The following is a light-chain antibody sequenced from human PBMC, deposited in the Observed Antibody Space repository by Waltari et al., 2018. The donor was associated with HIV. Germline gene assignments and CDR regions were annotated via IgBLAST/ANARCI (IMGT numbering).Light chain of an antibody. J-gene: IGLJ2*01. CDR2: EVT. CDR3: SSYAGSNKGV. V-gene: IGLV2-8*01. Sequence: QSALTQPPSASGSPGQSVTISCTGTSSDVGGYNYVSWYQQHPDKAPKLLIYEVTKRPSGVPDRFSGSKSGNTASLTVSGLQADDEADYYCSSYAGSNKGVFGGGTKLTVL. CDR1: SSDVGGYNY.